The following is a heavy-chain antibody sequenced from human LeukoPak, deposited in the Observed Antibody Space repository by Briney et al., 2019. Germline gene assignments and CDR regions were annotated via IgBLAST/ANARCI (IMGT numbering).Heavy chain of an antibody. J-gene: IGHJ4*02. Sequence: ASVKVSCKASGYTFTSYGISWVRQAPGQGLEWMGWISAYNLNTNDAQKLQGRVTMTADTSTTTAYMELRSLRSDDTAVYYCARVPVSGPGARFDYWGQGTLVTVSS. CDR1: GYTFTSYG. V-gene: IGHV1-18*01. D-gene: IGHD4-11*01. CDR3: ARVPVSGPGARFDY. CDR2: ISAYNLNT.